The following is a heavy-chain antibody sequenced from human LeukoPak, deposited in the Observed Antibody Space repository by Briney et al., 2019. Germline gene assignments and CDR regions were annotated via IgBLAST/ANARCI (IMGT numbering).Heavy chain of an antibody. CDR1: GYTFTTSC. J-gene: IGHJ1*01. Sequence: AESLKISCNASGYTFTTSCIGWVRQMPGKGLEWMGIVYPADSDTRYNPSFQGQVTISADKSISTAYLQWSSLKASDTAIYYCARARYCSGGNCYAENWGQGTLVTVSS. CDR3: ARARYCSGGNCYAEN. D-gene: IGHD2-15*01. CDR2: VYPADSDT. V-gene: IGHV5-51*01.